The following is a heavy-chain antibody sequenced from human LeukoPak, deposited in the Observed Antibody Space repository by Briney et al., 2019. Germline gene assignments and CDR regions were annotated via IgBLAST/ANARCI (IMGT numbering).Heavy chain of an antibody. CDR1: GFTFSNAW. CDR2: IKSKTDGGTT. J-gene: IGHJ4*02. Sequence: GGSLRLSCAASGFTFSNAWMSWVRQAPGKGLEWVGRIKSKTDGGTTDYAAPVKGRFTISRDDSKNTLYLQMNSLKTEDTAVYYCTTDSTQWELSFDYWGQGTLVTVSS. V-gene: IGHV3-15*01. CDR3: TTDSTQWELSFDY. D-gene: IGHD1-26*01.